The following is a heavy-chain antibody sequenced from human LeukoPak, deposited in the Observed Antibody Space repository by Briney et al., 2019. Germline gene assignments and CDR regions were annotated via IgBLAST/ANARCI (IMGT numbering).Heavy chain of an antibody. V-gene: IGHV5-51*01. J-gene: IGHJ3*02. CDR2: IYPGDSDT. D-gene: IGHD1-14*01. CDR3: ARTYVTQGAFDI. Sequence: GESLKISCEGSGYTFTSYWIGWVRQMPGKGLEWMGIIYPGDSDTRYSPSFQGLVNISADKSIRTAYLQWSSLKASDTAMYYCARTYVTQGAFDIWGQRTMVTVSS. CDR1: GYTFTSYW.